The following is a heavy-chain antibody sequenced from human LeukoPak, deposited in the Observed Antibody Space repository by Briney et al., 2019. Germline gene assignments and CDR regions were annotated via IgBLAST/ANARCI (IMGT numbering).Heavy chain of an antibody. V-gene: IGHV4-38-2*02. Sequence: PSETLSLTCTVSGDSISSGNYWGWIRQPPGKGLEWIGSIFHTGSTYYNPSLKSRVTISVDTSKNQFSLKLSSVTAADTAVYYCARGPDYGVNYWYFDLWGRGTLVTVSS. CDR2: IFHTGST. D-gene: IGHD4-17*01. J-gene: IGHJ2*01. CDR3: ARGPDYGVNYWYFDL. CDR1: GDSISSGNY.